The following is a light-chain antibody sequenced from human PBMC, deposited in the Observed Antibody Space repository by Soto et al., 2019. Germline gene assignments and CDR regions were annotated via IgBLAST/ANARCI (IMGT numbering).Light chain of an antibody. CDR1: SGHSSYI. CDR2: LEGSGSF. Sequence: QLVLTQSSSASASLGSSVKLTCTLSSGHSSYIIAWHQQQPGKATRYLMNLEGSGSFNKGSGVPDRFSGSSSGADRYLTISNLQFEDEADYYCETWDINTHVVFGGGTKLTVL. V-gene: IGLV4-60*02. J-gene: IGLJ2*01. CDR3: ETWDINTHVV.